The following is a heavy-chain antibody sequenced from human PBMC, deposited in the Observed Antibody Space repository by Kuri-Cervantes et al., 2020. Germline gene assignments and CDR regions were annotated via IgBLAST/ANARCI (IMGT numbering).Heavy chain of an antibody. D-gene: IGHD1-1*01. CDR2: IYYSGST. CDR3: ARGRVPYYYGMDV. Sequence: SETLSLTCTVSGGSISSGGYYWSWIRQHPGKGLEWIGYIYYSGSTYYNPSLKSRVTISVDTSKNQFSLKLSSVTAADTAVYYCARGRVPYYYGMDVWGQGTTVTVSS. CDR1: GGSISSGGYY. J-gene: IGHJ6*02. V-gene: IGHV4-31*03.